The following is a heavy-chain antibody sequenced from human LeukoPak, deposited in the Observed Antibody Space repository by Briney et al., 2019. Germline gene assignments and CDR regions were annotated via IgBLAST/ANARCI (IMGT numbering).Heavy chain of an antibody. D-gene: IGHD3-10*01. CDR2: INTDGSST. V-gene: IGHV3-74*01. Sequence: GGSLRLSCAASGFTFSSYWMHWVRQAPGKGLVWVSRINTDGSSTSYADSVKGRFTISRDNAKNTLYLQMNSLRAEDTAVYYCARVGDYSYDYYYMDVWGKGNTVTVSS. CDR3: ARVGDYSYDYYYMDV. CDR1: GFTFSSYW. J-gene: IGHJ6*03.